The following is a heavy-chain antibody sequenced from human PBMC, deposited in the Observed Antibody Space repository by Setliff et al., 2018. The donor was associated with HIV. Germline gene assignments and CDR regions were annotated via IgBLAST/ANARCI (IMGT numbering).Heavy chain of an antibody. CDR1: GFTFEDYG. V-gene: IGHV3-20*04. Sequence: PGGSLRLSCAVSGFTFEDYGMSWVRQAPGKGLEWVSGISGTAVTTHYADSVKGRFTISRDNSKNTLYLQMSSLRVEDTALYYCARAPGRFVYNSYFFDYWGQGTLVTVSS. CDR2: ISGTAVTT. J-gene: IGHJ4*02. D-gene: IGHD3-3*01. CDR3: ARAPGRFVYNSYFFDY.